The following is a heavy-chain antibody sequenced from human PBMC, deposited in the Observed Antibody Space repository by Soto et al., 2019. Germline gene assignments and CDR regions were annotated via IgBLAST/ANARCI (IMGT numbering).Heavy chain of an antibody. D-gene: IGHD5-18*01. J-gene: IGHJ6*02. CDR3: AKERFGHLWLEDYGMDV. CDR2: ISYDGTNK. V-gene: IGHV3-30*18. CDR1: GFTLSSNG. Sequence: QVQLVESGGGVFQPGRSRRLSCAASGFTLSSNGMHWVRQAPGKGLEWVALISYDGTNKYYADSVKGRFTISRDNFKNTLYLQMNSLRAEDTAVYYCAKERFGHLWLEDYGMDVWGQGTTVTVSS.